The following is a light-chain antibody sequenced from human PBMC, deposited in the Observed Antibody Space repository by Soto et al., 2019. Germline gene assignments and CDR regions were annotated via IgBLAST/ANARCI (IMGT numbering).Light chain of an antibody. V-gene: IGKV3-11*01. J-gene: IGKJ4*01. Sequence: EIVLTQSPATLSLSPGERATLSCRASQSVSSYLALYQQKPGQAPRLLIYDASNRATGIPARFSGSGSGTDFTLTISSLEPEDFALYYCQQRSNWLTFGGGTKVEIK. CDR2: DAS. CDR1: QSVSSY. CDR3: QQRSNWLT.